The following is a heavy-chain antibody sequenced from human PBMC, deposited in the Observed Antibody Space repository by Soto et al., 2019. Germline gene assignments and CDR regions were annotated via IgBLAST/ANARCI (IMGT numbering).Heavy chain of an antibody. D-gene: IGHD2-21*01. CDR3: ARTVECDSIPYYYPEF. V-gene: IGHV1-18*01. Sequence: ASVKVSCKASGYTFNTYAITWVRQAPGQVLEWLGWISGYNGNTNYAQTLQGRGTMTTDTSTSTAYLELRSLRSDDTAVYYCARTVECDSIPYYYPEFWGQGTIVTVSS. CDR1: GYTFNTYA. CDR2: ISGYNGNT. J-gene: IGHJ4*01.